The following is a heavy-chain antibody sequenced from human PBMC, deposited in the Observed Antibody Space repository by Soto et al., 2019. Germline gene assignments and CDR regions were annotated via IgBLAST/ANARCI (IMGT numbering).Heavy chain of an antibody. CDR2: VYYTGST. V-gene: IGHV4-59*01. J-gene: IGHJ4*02. CDR1: GGSISGSY. D-gene: IGHD6-19*01. CDR3: ARSVAVPGAHIDY. Sequence: SEPLSLTCSVSGGSISGSYWSWIRQSPGKGLEWLGYVYYTGSTNYSPSLRGRVSISVDTSKNEFSLRLSSVTAADTAVYFCARSVAVPGAHIDYWGQGTQVTVSS.